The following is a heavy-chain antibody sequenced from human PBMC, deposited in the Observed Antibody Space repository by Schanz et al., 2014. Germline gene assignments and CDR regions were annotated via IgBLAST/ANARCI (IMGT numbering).Heavy chain of an antibody. Sequence: QVQLVESGGGLVKPGGSLRLSCAASGFTFSDYYMSWIRQAPGKGLEWVSYIRSSSTPIYYADSVKGRFTISRDNAKNSLFLQMNSLRAEDTAVYYCARPALWCGDNCFDPWGQGTLVTVSS. CDR2: IRSSSTPI. J-gene: IGHJ5*02. CDR3: ARPALWCGDNCFDP. CDR1: GFTFSDYY. V-gene: IGHV3-11*04. D-gene: IGHD3-10*01.